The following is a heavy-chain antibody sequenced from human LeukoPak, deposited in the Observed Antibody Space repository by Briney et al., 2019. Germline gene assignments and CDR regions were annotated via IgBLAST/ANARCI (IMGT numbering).Heavy chain of an antibody. D-gene: IGHD1-1*01. Sequence: GRSLRLSCAASGFTFSTYGMHWVRQAPGKGLEWEADIWPDGSNEYYADSVKGRFTISRDNSENTLYLQMNSLRAEDTAVYYCAKDATGALDHWGQGTLVTVSS. CDR2: IWPDGSNE. CDR3: AKDATGALDH. V-gene: IGHV3-33*06. CDR1: GFTFSTYG. J-gene: IGHJ4*02.